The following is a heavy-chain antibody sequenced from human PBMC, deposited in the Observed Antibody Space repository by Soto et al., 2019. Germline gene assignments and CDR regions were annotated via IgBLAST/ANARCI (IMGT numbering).Heavy chain of an antibody. J-gene: IGHJ4*02. CDR3: ARDTLYYDFWSGYYDNHDALVWY. CDR1: GFTFSSYG. CDR2: IWYDGSNK. V-gene: IGHV3-33*01. D-gene: IGHD3-3*01. Sequence: GGSLRLSCAASGFTFSSYGMHWVRQAPGKGLEWVAVIWYDGSNKYYADSVKGRFTISRDNSKNTLYLQMNSLRAEDTAVYYCARDTLYYDFWSGYYDNHDALVWYWGQGTLVTVSS.